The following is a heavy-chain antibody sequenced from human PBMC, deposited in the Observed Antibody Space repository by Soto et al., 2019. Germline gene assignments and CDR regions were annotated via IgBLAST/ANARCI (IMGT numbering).Heavy chain of an antibody. CDR2: INPNSGGT. Sequence: ASVKVSCKAPGYTFTGYYMHWVRQAPGQGLEWMGWINPNSGGTNYEQKFQGRVTMTRDTSISTAYMELSRLRSDDTAVYYCARTELIDCSSTSCYTGWFDHWGQGTLVTVSS. V-gene: IGHV1-2*02. CDR1: GYTFTGYY. J-gene: IGHJ5*02. CDR3: ARTELIDCSSTSCYTGWFDH. D-gene: IGHD2-2*02.